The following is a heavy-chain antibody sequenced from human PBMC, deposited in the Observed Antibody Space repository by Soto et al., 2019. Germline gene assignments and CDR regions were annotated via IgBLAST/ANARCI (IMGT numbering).Heavy chain of an antibody. Sequence: TSETLSLTCTVSGGSLSSYYWSWIRQPPGKGLEWIGYIYYSGSTYYNPSLKSRVTISVNTSKNQFSLKLSSVTAADTAVYYCARVFGDHVRYFDYWGQGTLVTVSS. CDR1: GGSLSSYY. CDR2: IYYSGST. V-gene: IGHV4-59*12. CDR3: ARVFGDHVRYFDY. D-gene: IGHD2-21*02. J-gene: IGHJ4*02.